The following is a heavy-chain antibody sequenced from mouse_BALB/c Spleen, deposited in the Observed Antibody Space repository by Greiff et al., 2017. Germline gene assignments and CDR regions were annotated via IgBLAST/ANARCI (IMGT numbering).Heavy chain of an antibody. CDR2: ISSGGST. CDR1: GFTFSSYA. Sequence: EVQGVESGGGLVKPGGSLKLSCAASGFTFSSYAMSWVRQTPEKRLEWVASISSGGSTYYPDSVKGRFTISRDNARNILYLQMSSLRSEDTAMYYCANRYDAMDYWGQGTSVTVSS. CDR3: ANRYDAMDY. J-gene: IGHJ4*01. V-gene: IGHV5-6-5*01. D-gene: IGHD2-14*01.